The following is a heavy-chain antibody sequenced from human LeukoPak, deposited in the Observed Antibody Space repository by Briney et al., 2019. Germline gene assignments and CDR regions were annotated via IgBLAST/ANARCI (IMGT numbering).Heavy chain of an antibody. CDR1: GFTFSTYA. CDR2: VRGSGTDT. Sequence: GGSLRLSCAASGFTFSTYAMTWVRQAPGKGLEWVSAVRGSGTDTYYADSVKGRFTISRDNSKNTLYLQMNSLRAEDTAIYYCAKKVTVWTPIDYWGQGTLVTVSS. V-gene: IGHV3-23*01. D-gene: IGHD3/OR15-3a*01. CDR3: AKKVTVWTPIDY. J-gene: IGHJ4*02.